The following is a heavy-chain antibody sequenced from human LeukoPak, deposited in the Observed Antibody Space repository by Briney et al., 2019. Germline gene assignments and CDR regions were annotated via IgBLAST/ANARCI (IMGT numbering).Heavy chain of an antibody. CDR1: GFPFSSFL. V-gene: IGHV3-74*01. CDR2: INTDESST. Sequence: GGSLLLSCGASGFPFSSFLRPWVPRATAKGLVWVSRINTDESSTNDAACVRGRFTIASDNAKIQLYLQMNGLRAEDTAVYHCARDPRLGDSSGYFSNGGLGTQVTVSS. D-gene: IGHD3-22*01. CDR3: ARDPRLGDSSGYFSN. J-gene: IGHJ4*02.